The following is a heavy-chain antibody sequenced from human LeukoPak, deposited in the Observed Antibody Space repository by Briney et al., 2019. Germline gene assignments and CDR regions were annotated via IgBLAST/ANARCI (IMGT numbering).Heavy chain of an antibody. CDR1: GYTFSGYY. CDR3: ARVVGAAAGT. V-gene: IGHV1-69*06. Sequence: GASVKVSCKASGYTFSGYYMHWVRQAPGQGLEWMGGIIPIFGTANYAQKFQGRVTITADKSTSTAYMELSSLRSEDTAVYYCARVVGAAAGTWGQGTLVTVSS. CDR2: IIPIFGTA. J-gene: IGHJ5*02. D-gene: IGHD6-13*01.